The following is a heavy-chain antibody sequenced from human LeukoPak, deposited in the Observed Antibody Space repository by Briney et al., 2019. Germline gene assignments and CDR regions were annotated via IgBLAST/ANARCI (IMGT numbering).Heavy chain of an antibody. J-gene: IGHJ4*02. D-gene: IGHD1-26*01. Sequence: ASVKVSCKASGYTFTSHHMDWVRQATGQGHEWMGVINPSGGSATYAQKFQGRVTMTRDTYTTTVDMELSSLRSEDTAVYYCVRGSGSGSYYAYWGQGTLVTVSS. CDR3: VRGSGSGSYYAY. CDR1: GYTFTSHH. CDR2: INPSGGSA. V-gene: IGHV1-46*01.